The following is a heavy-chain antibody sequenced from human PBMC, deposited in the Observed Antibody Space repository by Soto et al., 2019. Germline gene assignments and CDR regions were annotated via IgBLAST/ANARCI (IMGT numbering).Heavy chain of an antibody. V-gene: IGHV4-30-4*01. CDR2: IYYSGST. J-gene: IGHJ4*02. D-gene: IGHD3-3*01. CDR3: AVRFLEWPHFDY. CDR1: GGSISSGDYY. Sequence: TSETLSLTCTVSGGSISSGDYYWSWIRQPPGKGLEWIGYIYYSGSTYYNPSLKSRVTISVDTSKNQFSLKLSSVTAADTAVYYCAVRFLEWPHFDYWGRGTLVTVSS.